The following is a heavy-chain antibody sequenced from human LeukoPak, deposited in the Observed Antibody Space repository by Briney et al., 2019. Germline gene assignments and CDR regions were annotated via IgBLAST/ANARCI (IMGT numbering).Heavy chain of an antibody. CDR2: ISYDGSNK. J-gene: IGHJ4*02. CDR1: GFTFTSYG. V-gene: IGHV3-30*18. Sequence: GGSLRLSCAASGFTFTSYGMHWVRQAPGKGLEWVAVISYDGSNKYYVGSVKGRFTISRDNSKNTLYLQMSSLRPEDTGVYYCAKPPYGSGTYAPFDYWGQGTLVAVSS. CDR3: AKPPYGSGTYAPFDY. D-gene: IGHD3-10*01.